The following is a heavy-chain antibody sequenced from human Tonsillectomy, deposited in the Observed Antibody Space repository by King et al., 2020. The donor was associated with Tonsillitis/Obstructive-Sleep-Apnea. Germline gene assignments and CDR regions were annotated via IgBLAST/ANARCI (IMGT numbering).Heavy chain of an antibody. V-gene: IGHV4-34*01. CDR3: GTNAGDYYYYMDV. J-gene: IGHJ6*03. Sequence: VQLQQWGAGLLKPSETLSLTCGVYVGSFSGYYWSWIRQPPGKGLEWIGEINHSGSTDYNSSLKSRVTIPRDTSKNQFSLRLTSVTAADTAVYYCGTNAGDYYYYMDVWGKGTKVTVSS. D-gene: IGHD2-2*01. CDR2: INHSGST. CDR1: VGSFSGYY.